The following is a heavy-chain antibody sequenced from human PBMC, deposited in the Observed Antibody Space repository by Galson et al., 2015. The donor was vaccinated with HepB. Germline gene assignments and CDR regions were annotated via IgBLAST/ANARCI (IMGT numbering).Heavy chain of an antibody. CDR3: ARDTMTSGTFDY. J-gene: IGHJ4*02. CDR1: GFAFNTYW. D-gene: IGHD3-10*01. Sequence: SLRLSCAASGFAFNTYWMHWVRHAPGKGLVWVSRITSDGSRTNIADSVQGRFSISRDNAKNTLYLQMNSLRAEDTAVYYCARDTMTSGTFDYWGRGTLVTVSS. CDR2: ITSDGSRT. V-gene: IGHV3-74*01.